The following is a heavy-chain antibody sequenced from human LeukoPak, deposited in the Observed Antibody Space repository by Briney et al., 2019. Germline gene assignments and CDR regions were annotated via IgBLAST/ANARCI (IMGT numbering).Heavy chain of an antibody. CDR3: ARVRTYSYGSGSYYWDYYFDY. J-gene: IGHJ4*02. V-gene: IGHV1-18*01. CDR1: GYTFTTYP. D-gene: IGHD3-10*01. CDR2: INPDNGNT. Sequence: ASVKVSCKAAGYTFTTYPITWVRQAPGQGIEWMGWINPDNGNTIYAQKVQGRLTITTDTSTTTDYMELRRLRYDDTAVYYCARVRTYSYGSGSYYWDYYFDYWGLGTLVTVSS.